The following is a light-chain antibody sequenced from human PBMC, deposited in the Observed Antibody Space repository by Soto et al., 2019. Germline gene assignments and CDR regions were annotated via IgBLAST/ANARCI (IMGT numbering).Light chain of an antibody. V-gene: IGLV2-14*01. CDR2: EVT. CDR3: SSYTTTNTPYV. Sequence: QSALTQPPSASGSPGQSVTISCTGTKNDIGVYDFVSWYQHHPGKAPKLIISEVTVRPSGVSHRFSGSKSGNSASLTISGLQAEDEADYYCSSYTTTNTPYVFGSGTKLTVL. CDR1: KNDIGVYDF. J-gene: IGLJ1*01.